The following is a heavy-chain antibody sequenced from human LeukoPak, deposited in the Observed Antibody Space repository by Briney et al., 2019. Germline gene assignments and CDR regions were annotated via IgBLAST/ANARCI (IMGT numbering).Heavy chain of an antibody. V-gene: IGHV1-2*02. J-gene: IGHJ4*02. Sequence: GASAKVSCKTSGYTFTGYYIHWVRQAPGQGLEWMGWITPDSGGTNYAQKFQGRVTMTRDTSISTAYMELSRLRSDDTAVYYCARDSSSWYDYWGQGTLVTVSS. CDR2: ITPDSGGT. D-gene: IGHD6-13*01. CDR1: GYTFTGYY. CDR3: ARDSSSWYDY.